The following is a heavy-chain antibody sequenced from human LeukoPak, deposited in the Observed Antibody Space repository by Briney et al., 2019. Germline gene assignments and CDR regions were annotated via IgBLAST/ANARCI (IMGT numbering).Heavy chain of an antibody. J-gene: IGHJ4*02. CDR2: INPNSDDT. CDR3: ARVTGIAALHY. V-gene: IGHV1-2*02. D-gene: IGHD6-13*01. Sequence: GASVKVSCKSSGYTFTGHYMHWVRQAPGQGLEWMGWINPNSDDTNYAQKFQGRVTMTRDTSISVAYMELSRLRSEDTAVYYCARVTGIAALHYWGQGTLVTVSS. CDR1: GYTFTGHY.